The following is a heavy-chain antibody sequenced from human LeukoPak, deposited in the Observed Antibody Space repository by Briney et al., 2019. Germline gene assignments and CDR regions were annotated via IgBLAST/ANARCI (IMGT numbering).Heavy chain of an antibody. CDR3: ARATVDSSGYYYVFHFDY. Sequence: SETLSLTCAVYGGSFSGYYWSWIRQPPGRGLDWIGEINHSGSTNYNPSLKSRVTMSVDTSKNQFSLKLSSVTAAETAVYYCARATVDSSGYYYVFHFDYWGQGTLVTVSS. CDR1: GGSFSGYY. J-gene: IGHJ4*02. V-gene: IGHV4-34*01. CDR2: INHSGST. D-gene: IGHD3-22*01.